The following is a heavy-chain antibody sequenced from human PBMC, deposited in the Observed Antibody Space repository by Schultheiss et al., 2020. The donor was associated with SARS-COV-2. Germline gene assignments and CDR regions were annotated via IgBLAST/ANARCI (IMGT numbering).Heavy chain of an antibody. V-gene: IGHV1-24*01. CDR3: ARDFRPRVAGWFDP. CDR2: FDPEDGET. D-gene: IGHD3-10*01. J-gene: IGHJ5*02. CDR1: GYTLTELS. Sequence: ASVKVSCKVSGYTLTELSMHWVRQAPGKGLEWMGGFDPEDGETIYAQKFQGRVTITRDTSASTAYMELSSLRSEDTAVYYCARDFRPRVAGWFDPWGQGTLVTVSS.